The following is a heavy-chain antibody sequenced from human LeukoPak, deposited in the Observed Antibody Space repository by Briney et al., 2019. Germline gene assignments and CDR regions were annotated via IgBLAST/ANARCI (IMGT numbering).Heavy chain of an antibody. CDR3: ARPLSGIEHNWFDP. CDR1: AFTFSNYA. CDR2: ISYDGSNK. V-gene: IGHV3-30-3*01. D-gene: IGHD3-10*01. Sequence: PGESLRLSCAASAFTFSNYAMSWVRQAPGKGLEWVAVISYDGSNKYYADSVKGRFTISRDNSKNTLYLQMNSLRAEDTAVYYCARPLSGIEHNWFDPWGQGTLVTVSS. J-gene: IGHJ5*02.